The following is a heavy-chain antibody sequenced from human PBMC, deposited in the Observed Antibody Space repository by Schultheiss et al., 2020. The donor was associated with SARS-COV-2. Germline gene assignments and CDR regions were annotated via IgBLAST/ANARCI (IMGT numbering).Heavy chain of an antibody. CDR1: GFTFSSYS. V-gene: IGHV3-21*04. CDR2: ISSSSSYI. D-gene: IGHD3-10*01. CDR3: AKDLVFPMVRGVIIRDAFDI. Sequence: GGSLRLSCAASGFTFSSYSMNWVRQAPGKGLEWVSSISSSSSYIYYADSVKGRFTISRDNSKNTLYLQMNSLRAEDTAVYYCAKDLVFPMVRGVIIRDAFDIWGQGTMVTVSS. J-gene: IGHJ3*02.